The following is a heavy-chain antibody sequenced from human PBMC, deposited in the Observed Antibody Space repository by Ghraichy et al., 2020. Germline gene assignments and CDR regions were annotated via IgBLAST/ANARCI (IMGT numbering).Heavy chain of an antibody. CDR3: ARVIRRGYCTNGVCSEPYY. V-gene: IGHV1-2*02. J-gene: IGHJ4*02. D-gene: IGHD2-8*01. Sequence: ASVKVSCKASGYTFTGYYMHWVRQAPGQGLEWMGWINPNSGGTNYAQKFQGRVTMTRDTSISTAYMELSRLRSDDTAVYYCARVIRRGYCTNGVCSEPYYWGQGTLVTVSS. CDR1: GYTFTGYY. CDR2: INPNSGGT.